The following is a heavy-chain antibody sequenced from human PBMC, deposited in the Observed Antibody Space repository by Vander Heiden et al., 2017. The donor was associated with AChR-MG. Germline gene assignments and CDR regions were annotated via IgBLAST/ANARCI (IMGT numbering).Heavy chain of an antibody. J-gene: IGHJ6*02. D-gene: IGHD2-2*01. V-gene: IGHV4-31*03. CDR1: GGSISSGGYY. CDR2: IYYSGST. CDR3: ARDTHVPVPAAPTYGMDV. Sequence: QVQLQESGPGLVKPSQTLSLTCTVSGGSISSGGYYWSWIRQHPGKGLECIGYIYYSGSTYYNPSLKSRVTISVDTSKNQFSLKLSSVTAADTAVYYCARDTHVPVPAAPTYGMDVWGQGTTVTVSS.